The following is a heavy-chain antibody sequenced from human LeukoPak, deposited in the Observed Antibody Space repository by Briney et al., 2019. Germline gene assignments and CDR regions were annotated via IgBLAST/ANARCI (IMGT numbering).Heavy chain of an antibody. CDR1: GGTFSSYA. Sequence: GASVTVSCKASGGTFSSYAIRWVRQAPGQGLEWMGGIIPIFGTANYAQKFQGRVTITADEATSTAYMELSSLRSEDTAVYYCARVGAVAGTGDYWGQGTLVTVSS. V-gene: IGHV1-69*13. CDR3: ARVGAVAGTGDY. CDR2: IIPIFGTA. D-gene: IGHD6-19*01. J-gene: IGHJ4*02.